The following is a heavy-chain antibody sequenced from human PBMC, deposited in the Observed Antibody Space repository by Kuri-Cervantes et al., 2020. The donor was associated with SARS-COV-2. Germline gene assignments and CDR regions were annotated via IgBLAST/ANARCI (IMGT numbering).Heavy chain of an antibody. CDR1: GGSISSSSYY. CDR2: IYDSGHT. J-gene: IGHJ4*02. D-gene: IGHD6-13*01. V-gene: IGHV4-39*01. Sequence: GSLRLSCTVSGGSISSSSYYWSWIRQPPGKGLEWIASIYDSGHTYYNPSLNTPVTISVDTSKKQFSLKLRSVTASDTAVYYCARQPVELVPFDYWGQGTLVTVSS. CDR3: ARQPVELVPFDY.